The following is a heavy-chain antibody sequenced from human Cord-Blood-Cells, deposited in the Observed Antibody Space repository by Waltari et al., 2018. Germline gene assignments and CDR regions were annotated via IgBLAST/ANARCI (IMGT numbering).Heavy chain of an antibody. D-gene: IGHD6-19*01. CDR1: GGTFSSYT. CDR2: IIPILGKA. V-gene: IGHV1-69*02. Sequence: QVQLVQSGAEVKKPGSSVKVSCKASGGTFSSYTISWVRQAPGQGLEWKGRIIPILGKANYAQKFQGRVTITADKSTNTAYVELSSLRSEDTAVYYCARSGGEVAGAFDIWGPGTMVTVSS. J-gene: IGHJ3*02. CDR3: ARSGGEVAGAFDI.